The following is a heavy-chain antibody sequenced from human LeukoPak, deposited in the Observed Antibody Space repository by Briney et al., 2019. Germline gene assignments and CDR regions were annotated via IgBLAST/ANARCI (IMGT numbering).Heavy chain of an antibody. CDR3: ARDRSIDTKVGAPFDY. CDR1: GFTFSSYW. Sequence: GGSLRLSCAASGFTFSSYWMSWVREAPGKGLEWVANIKQDGSEIYYVDSVKGRFTISRDNAKSSLYLQMNSLRAEDTAVYYCARDRSIDTKVGAPFDYWGQGTLVTVSS. V-gene: IGHV3-7*01. D-gene: IGHD1-26*01. CDR2: IKQDGSEI. J-gene: IGHJ4*02.